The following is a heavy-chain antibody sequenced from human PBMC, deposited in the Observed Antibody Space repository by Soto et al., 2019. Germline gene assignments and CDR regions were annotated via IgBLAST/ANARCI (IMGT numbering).Heavy chain of an antibody. D-gene: IGHD3-10*01. CDR1: GGSISSPSCY. J-gene: IGHJ5*02. CDR3: ARLPMVRGVIAWFDP. V-gene: IGHV4-39*01. Sequence: QLQLQESGPGLVKPSETLSLTCSVSGGSISSPSCYWGWIRHSPGKDLEWIGSIYYSGNTYYSPSLKSRVTISVDTSKTRFSLQLTSVTAADTAVYYCARLPMVRGVIAWFDPWGQGTLVTVSS. CDR2: IYYSGNT.